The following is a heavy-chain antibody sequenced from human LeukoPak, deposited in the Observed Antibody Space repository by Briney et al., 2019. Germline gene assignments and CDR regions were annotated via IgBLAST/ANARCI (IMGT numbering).Heavy chain of an antibody. CDR2: IYHNGCGRT. J-gene: IGHJ3*02. V-gene: IGHV4-59*08. Sequence: SESLSLTCTVSGGSISNYYWSWIRQPPGKGLEYIGYIYHNGCGRTNYNPPLKSRLLIPENTSKNQLCLMLSTLTAADTAIYYCARHPPHSSGGAFDIWGQGTMVTVSS. CDR1: GGSISNYY. D-gene: IGHD6-19*01. CDR3: ARHPPHSSGGAFDI.